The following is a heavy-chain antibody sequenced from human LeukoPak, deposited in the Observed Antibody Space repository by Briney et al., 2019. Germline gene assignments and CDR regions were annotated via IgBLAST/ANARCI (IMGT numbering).Heavy chain of an antibody. J-gene: IGHJ4*02. CDR2: ISYDGSNK. CDR1: GFTFSSYA. V-gene: IGHV3-30*04. CDR3: AKDLYEFYDSSGYYPTPYDY. D-gene: IGHD3-22*01. Sequence: GGSLRLSCAASGFTFSSYAMHWVRQAPGKGLEWVAVISYDGSNKYYADSVKGRFTISRDNSKNTLYLQMNSLRAEDTAVYYCAKDLYEFYDSSGYYPTPYDYWGQGTLVTVSS.